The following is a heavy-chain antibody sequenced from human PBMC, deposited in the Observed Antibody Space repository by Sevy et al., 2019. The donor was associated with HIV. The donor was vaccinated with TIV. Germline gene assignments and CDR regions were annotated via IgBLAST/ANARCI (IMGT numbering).Heavy chain of an antibody. J-gene: IGHJ1*01. V-gene: IGHV6-1*01. CDR2: TYHRSKWYN. CDR3: AREGVGATFEYFQH. Sequence: SQTLSLTCGISGDSVSSNSAAWNWIRQSPSRGLEWLGRTYHRSKWYNDYAVSVKSRITIKADTSKNRFSLHLNSVTPEDTAVYYCAREGVGATFEYFQHWGQGTLVTVS. D-gene: IGHD1-26*01. CDR1: GDSVSSNSAA.